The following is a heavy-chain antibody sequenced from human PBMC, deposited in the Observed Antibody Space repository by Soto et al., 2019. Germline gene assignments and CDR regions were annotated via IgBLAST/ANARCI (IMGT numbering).Heavy chain of an antibody. CDR3: ASQQLSDSIWGSFRPRVHYFDY. Sequence: PGGSLRLSCVASGFSFSNYAMSWVRQAPGKGLEWVSSITTTTSYIDYADSLKGRFTISRDNSKNSLYLQMHSLRLDDTAVYFCASQQLSDSIWGSFRPRVHYFDYWGKGALATVPS. V-gene: IGHV3-21*01. J-gene: IGHJ4*02. CDR2: ITTTTSYI. D-gene: IGHD3-16*01. CDR1: GFSFSNYA.